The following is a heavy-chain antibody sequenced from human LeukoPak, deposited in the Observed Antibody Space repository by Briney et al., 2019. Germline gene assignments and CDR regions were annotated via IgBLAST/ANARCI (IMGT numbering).Heavy chain of an antibody. V-gene: IGHV3-66*01. CDR2: IYPDGRT. CDR3: ARGQIYGTGSYFFDH. D-gene: IGHD3-10*01. J-gene: IGHJ4*02. CDR1: GFTVTSNY. Sequence: GVSLRLSCAASGFTVTSNYMSWVRQTPGQGRLEWVSVIYPDGRTFYTGSVTGRFTISRDNSKNTLYLQMNSLRAEDTAVYYCARGQIYGTGSYFFDHWGQGTLVTVSS.